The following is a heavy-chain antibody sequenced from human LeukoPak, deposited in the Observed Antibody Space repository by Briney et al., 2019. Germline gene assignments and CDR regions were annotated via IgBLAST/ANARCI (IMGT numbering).Heavy chain of an antibody. CDR3: ARGHDSSGQRLGF. J-gene: IGHJ4*02. Sequence: SVKVSCKASGGTFISHAISWVRQAPGQGLEWIGRIIPILETGNYAQKFQARVTITADKSTSTVYMEVSSLTSEDTAVYYCARGHDSSGQRLGFWGQGTLVTVSS. CDR2: IIPILETG. V-gene: IGHV1-69*04. CDR1: GGTFISHA. D-gene: IGHD3-22*01.